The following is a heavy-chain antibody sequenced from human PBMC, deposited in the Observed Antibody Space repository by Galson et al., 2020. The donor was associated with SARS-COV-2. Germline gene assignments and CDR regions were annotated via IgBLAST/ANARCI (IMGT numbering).Heavy chain of an antibody. V-gene: IGHV3-74*01. CDR3: ARVLWSGNENYYYYGMDV. CDR1: GFTFSSYW. J-gene: IGHJ6*02. CDR2: INSDGSST. Sequence: TGGSLRLSCAASGFTFSSYWMHWVRQAPGKGLVWVSRINSDGSSTSYADSVKGRFTISRDNAKNTLYLQMNSLRAEDTAVYYCARVLWSGNENYYYYGMDVWGQGTTVTVSS. D-gene: IGHD3-3*01.